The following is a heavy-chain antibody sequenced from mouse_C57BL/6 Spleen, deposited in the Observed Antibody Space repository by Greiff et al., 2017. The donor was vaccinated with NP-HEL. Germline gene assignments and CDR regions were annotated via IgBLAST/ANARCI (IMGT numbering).Heavy chain of an antibody. CDR1: GYAFSSSW. J-gene: IGHJ4*01. CDR2: IYPGDGDT. D-gene: IGHD2-1*01. Sequence: QVQLQQSGPELVKPGASVKISCKASGYAFSSSWMNWVKQRPGKGLEWIGRIYPGDGDTNYNGKFKGKATLTADKSYSTAYMQLSSLTSEDSAVYFCARGESYGNYPYYYAMDYWGQGTSVTVSS. CDR3: ARGESYGNYPYYYAMDY. V-gene: IGHV1-82*01.